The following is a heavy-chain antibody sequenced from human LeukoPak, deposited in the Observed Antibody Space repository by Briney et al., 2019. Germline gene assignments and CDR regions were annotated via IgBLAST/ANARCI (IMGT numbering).Heavy chain of an antibody. CDR1: GGSISNYY. Sequence: SETLSLICTVSGGSISNYYWSWIRQPAGKGREWIGYIHYSGSTSYNPSLKSRVTISVDTSRNQFSLNLSSVTAADTAVYYCARGMSYSWPGRVDYWGQGTLVTVSS. V-gene: IGHV4-59*01. J-gene: IGHJ4*02. CDR2: IHYSGST. CDR3: ARGMSYSWPGRVDY. D-gene: IGHD1-26*01.